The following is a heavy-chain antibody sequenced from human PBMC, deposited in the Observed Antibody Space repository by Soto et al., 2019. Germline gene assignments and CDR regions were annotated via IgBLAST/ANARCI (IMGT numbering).Heavy chain of an antibody. Sequence: ASVKVSCKASGYSFTSYAIYWVRQAPGQRLEWMGWINAGNGNTKYSQKLQGRVTFTGDTSASTAHMELSSLRSEDTAVYFCARGVENIVVVLDVFGYYGMDVWGQGTTVTVYS. V-gene: IGHV1-3*01. CDR3: ARGVENIVVVLDVFGYYGMDV. D-gene: IGHD2-2*01. CDR2: INAGNGNT. CDR1: GYSFTSYA. J-gene: IGHJ6*02.